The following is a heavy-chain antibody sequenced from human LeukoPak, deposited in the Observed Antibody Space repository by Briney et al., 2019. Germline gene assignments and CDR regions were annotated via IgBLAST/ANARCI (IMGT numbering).Heavy chain of an antibody. Sequence: GGSLRLSCSASGPTLSNYAFHWVRQAPGKGLEYVSAMDTNGIGKYYADSVKGRFTISRDTSRNTLYLQMSSLRIEDSGVYYCRIRDSGSYLWGQGTLVTVSS. CDR1: GPTLSNYA. D-gene: IGHD1-26*01. CDR2: MDTNGIGK. V-gene: IGHV3-64D*06. J-gene: IGHJ5*02. CDR3: RIRDSGSYL.